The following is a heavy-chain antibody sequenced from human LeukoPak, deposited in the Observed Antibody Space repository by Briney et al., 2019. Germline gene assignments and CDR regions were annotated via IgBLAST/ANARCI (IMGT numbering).Heavy chain of an antibody. D-gene: IGHD2-15*01. V-gene: IGHV3-30*03. J-gene: IGHJ4*02. Sequence: GGSLRLSCAASGFTFSSYGMHWVRQAPGKGLEWVAVISYDGSNKYYADSVKGRFTISRDNSKNTLYLQMDSLRAEDTAVYFCATDSSYTPFDSWGQGTLVTVSS. CDR3: ATDSSYTPFDS. CDR2: ISYDGSNK. CDR1: GFTFSSYG.